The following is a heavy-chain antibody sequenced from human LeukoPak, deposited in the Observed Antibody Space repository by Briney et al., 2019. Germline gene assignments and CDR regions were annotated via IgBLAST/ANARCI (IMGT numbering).Heavy chain of an antibody. CDR1: GGSISSSSYY. D-gene: IGHD6-6*01. CDR2: IYYSGST. V-gene: IGHV4-39*01. CDR3: ARGVAAPPFFDY. Sequence: SETLPLTCTVSGGSISSSSYYWGWIRQPPGKGLEWIGSIYYSGSTYYNPSLKSRVTISVDTSKNQFSLKLTSVTAADTAMYYCARGVAAPPFFDYWGQGTLVTVSS. J-gene: IGHJ4*02.